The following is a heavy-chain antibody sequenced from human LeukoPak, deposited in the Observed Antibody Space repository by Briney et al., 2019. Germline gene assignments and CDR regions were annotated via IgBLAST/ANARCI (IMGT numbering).Heavy chain of an antibody. CDR3: AGGSSSWAL. V-gene: IGHV4-4*07. J-gene: IGHJ4*02. Sequence: PPETLSLTCTVSGGSISSYYWNWIRQPAGKGLEWIGRIHTSGNTNYHPSLKSRVTMSVDTSKNQFSLKLSSVTAVDTAVYYCAGGSSSWALWGQGTLVTVSS. CDR1: GGSISSYY. CDR2: IHTSGNT. D-gene: IGHD6-13*01.